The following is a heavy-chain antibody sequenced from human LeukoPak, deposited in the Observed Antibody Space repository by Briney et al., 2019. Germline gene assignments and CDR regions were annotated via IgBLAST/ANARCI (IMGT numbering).Heavy chain of an antibody. J-gene: IGHJ6*02. CDR2: TVSEIDGGTT. CDR3: TTDEDWNYARKDI. V-gene: IGHV3-15*04. CDR1: GFTFNYAW. Sequence: GGSLRLSCAASGFTFNYAWMSWVRQVPGKGLEWVGQTVSEIDGGTTDYAAPVKGRFTISRDDSKSTLYLQMNSLKIEDTAVYYCTTDEDWNYARKDIWGQGATVIVSS. D-gene: IGHD1-7*01.